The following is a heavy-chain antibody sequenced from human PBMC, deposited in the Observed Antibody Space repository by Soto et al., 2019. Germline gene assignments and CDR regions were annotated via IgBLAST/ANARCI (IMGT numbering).Heavy chain of an antibody. CDR2: IYYSGST. CDR1: GGSISSGGYY. Sequence: QVQLQESGPGLVKPSQTLSLTCTVSGGSISSGGYYWSWIRQHPGKGLEWIGYIYYSGSTYYNPSLKRRVTISVDTSKNQFSLKLSSVTAADTAVYYCARYGSSWYYFDYWGQGTLVTVSS. CDR3: ARYGSSWYYFDY. J-gene: IGHJ4*02. V-gene: IGHV4-31*03. D-gene: IGHD6-13*01.